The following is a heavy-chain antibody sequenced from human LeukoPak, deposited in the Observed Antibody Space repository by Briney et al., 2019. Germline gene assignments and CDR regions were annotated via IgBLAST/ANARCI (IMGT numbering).Heavy chain of an antibody. CDR2: ISSGGGTK. J-gene: IGHJ2*01. Sequence: ISSGGGTKHYADSVKGRFTISRDNAKNSVYLQMNSLRAEDTAVYYCARDRSFYWYFDLWGRGTLVTVSS. CDR3: ARDRSFYWYFDL. D-gene: IGHD1-26*01. V-gene: IGHV3-48*01.